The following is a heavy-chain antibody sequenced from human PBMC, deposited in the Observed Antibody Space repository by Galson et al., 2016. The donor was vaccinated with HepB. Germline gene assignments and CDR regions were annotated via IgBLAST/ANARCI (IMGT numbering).Heavy chain of an antibody. J-gene: IGHJ4*02. CDR3: ARQGHGEGAGLDY. CDR2: IYFSGST. CDR1: GGSISSTSYY. Sequence: ETLSLTCTVSGGSISSTSYYWGWIRQPPGKGLEWIGGIYFSGSTYFNPSLKSRVTISVDTSKNQFSLKLSSVTATDTAVYYCARQGHGEGAGLDYWGQGTLVTVSS. D-gene: IGHD3-10*01. V-gene: IGHV4-39*01.